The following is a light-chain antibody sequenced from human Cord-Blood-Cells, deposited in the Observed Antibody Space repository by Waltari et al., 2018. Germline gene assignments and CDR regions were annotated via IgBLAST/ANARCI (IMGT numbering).Light chain of an antibody. V-gene: IGLV6-57*03. CDR1: SGSIPSNY. CDR3: HSYDSSIGV. Sequence: NFMLTQPHSVSESPGKTVTISCPRSSGSIPSNYVQWYQQRPGSAPATVIYEDTQRPSGVPARFSGSIDSTSNSASLAISGLKTEDEADYYCHSYDSSIGVFGGGTKLTVL. CDR2: EDT. J-gene: IGLJ3*02.